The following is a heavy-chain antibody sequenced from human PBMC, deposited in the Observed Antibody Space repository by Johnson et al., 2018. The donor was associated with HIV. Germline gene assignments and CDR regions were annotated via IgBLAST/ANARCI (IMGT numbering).Heavy chain of an antibody. Sequence: QMLLVESGGGLVQPGGSLTLSCAASGFTFSNYGMHWVRQAPGKGLEWVAFIRYDGSNKYYADSVKGRFTISRDNSKNTLYLQMNSLRAEDTAVYYCAKDFGIVVVKSAFDIWGQGTMVTVSS. J-gene: IGHJ3*02. V-gene: IGHV3-30*02. D-gene: IGHD3-22*01. CDR2: IRYDGSNK. CDR1: GFTFSNYG. CDR3: AKDFGIVVVKSAFDI.